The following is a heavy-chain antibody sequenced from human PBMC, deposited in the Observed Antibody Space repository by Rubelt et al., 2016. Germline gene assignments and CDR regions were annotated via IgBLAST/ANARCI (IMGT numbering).Heavy chain of an antibody. Sequence: QVQLVQSGAEVKMPGASVRVSCKASGYTFTSNAIHWVRQAPGQRLEWMGWINTNTGNPTYAQGFTGRFVFSLDTTVCTADLQISSLKAEDTAVYYCARRLGDSSSSGDYWGQGMLVTVSS. CDR1: GYTFTSNA. D-gene: IGHD6-6*01. J-gene: IGHJ4*02. CDR3: ARRLGDSSSSGDY. CDR2: INTNTGNP. V-gene: IGHV7-4-1*02.